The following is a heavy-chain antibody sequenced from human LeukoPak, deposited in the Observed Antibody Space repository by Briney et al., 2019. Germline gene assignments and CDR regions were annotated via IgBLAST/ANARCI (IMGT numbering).Heavy chain of an antibody. CDR3: ARVSPWGYYDSSGYYYDY. CDR1: GGSFSGYY. D-gene: IGHD3-22*01. J-gene: IGHJ4*02. CDR2: INHSGST. Sequence: SETLSLTCAVYGGSFSGYYGSWIRQPPGKGLEWIGEINHSGSTNYNPSLKSRVTISVDTSKNQFSLKLSSVTAADTAVYYCARVSPWGYYDSSGYYYDYWGQGTLVTVSS. V-gene: IGHV4-34*01.